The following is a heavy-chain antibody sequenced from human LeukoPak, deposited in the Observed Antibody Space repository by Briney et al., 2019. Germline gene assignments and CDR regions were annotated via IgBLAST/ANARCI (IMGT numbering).Heavy chain of an antibody. D-gene: IGHD1-26*01. CDR1: GYRFTTYW. V-gene: IGHV5-51*01. J-gene: IGHJ3*02. Sequence: GESLKISCKGSGYRFTTYWIGWVRQMPGKGLEWMGIIYPTDSDTIYSPSFQGHVTISADRSLNTAYLQWSSLKASDTAMYYCARQGFSGNYQGDAFDIWGQGRMVIVYS. CDR3: ARQGFSGNYQGDAFDI. CDR2: IYPTDSDT.